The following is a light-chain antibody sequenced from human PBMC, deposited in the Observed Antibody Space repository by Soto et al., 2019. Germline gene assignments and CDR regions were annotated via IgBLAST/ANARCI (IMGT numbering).Light chain of an antibody. CDR3: QQRSNWPRNT. CDR1: QSVSSY. Sequence: EIVLTQSPATLSLSPGERATLSCRASQSVSSYLAWYQQKPGQAPRLLIYDASNGATGIPARFSGSGSGTDFTLTISSLEPEDFAVYYCQQRSNWPRNTFGQGTRLEIK. J-gene: IGKJ5*01. CDR2: DAS. V-gene: IGKV3-11*01.